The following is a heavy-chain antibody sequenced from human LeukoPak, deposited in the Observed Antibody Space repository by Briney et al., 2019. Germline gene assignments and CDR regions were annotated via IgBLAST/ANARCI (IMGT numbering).Heavy chain of an antibody. J-gene: IGHJ6*03. Sequence: GGSLTLSCAASGFTFSSYSMHWVRQAPGKGLEWVAVISYDGSNKYYADSAKGRFTISRDNSKNTLYLKMNSLRAEDTAVYYCARDAGEYYDILTGYFGYMDVWGKGTTVTVSS. V-gene: IGHV3-30*04. CDR1: GFTFSSYS. D-gene: IGHD3-9*01. CDR2: ISYDGSNK. CDR3: ARDAGEYYDILTGYFGYMDV.